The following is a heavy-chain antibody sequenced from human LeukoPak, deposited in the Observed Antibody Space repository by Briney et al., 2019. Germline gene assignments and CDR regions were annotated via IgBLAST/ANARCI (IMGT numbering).Heavy chain of an antibody. V-gene: IGHV3-48*03. CDR2: ISSSGSTI. D-gene: IGHD5-12*01. CDR1: GFTFSSYE. CDR3: ARDRGSSGYEPADY. Sequence: GGSLRLSCAASGFTFSSYEMNWVRQAPGKGLEWVSYISSSGSTIYYADSVKGRFTISRDNAKNSLYLQMNSLRAEDTAVYYCARDRGSSGYEPADYGGQGTLVTVSS. J-gene: IGHJ4*02.